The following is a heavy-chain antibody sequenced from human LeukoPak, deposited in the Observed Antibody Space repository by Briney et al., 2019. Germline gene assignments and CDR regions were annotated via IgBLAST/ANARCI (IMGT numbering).Heavy chain of an antibody. CDR2: INPSGGVT. CDR1: GYTFTSYY. J-gene: IGHJ4*02. Sequence: ASVKVPCKASGYTFTSYYIHWVRQAPGQGLEYMGIINPSGGVTSYAQKFQGRVTMTRDTSTSTVYMELSSLTSEDTAVYYCARDPGITMIVNYFDYWGQGTLVTVSS. V-gene: IGHV1-46*01. D-gene: IGHD3-22*01. CDR3: ARDPGITMIVNYFDY.